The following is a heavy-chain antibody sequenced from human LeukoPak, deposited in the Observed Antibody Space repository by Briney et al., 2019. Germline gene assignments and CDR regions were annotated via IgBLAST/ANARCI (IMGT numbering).Heavy chain of an antibody. CDR3: TGKMAVDDY. CDR1: GFTFSGSA. V-gene: IGHV3-73*01. D-gene: IGHD5-24*01. CDR2: IRSKANSYAT. Sequence: PGGSLRLSCAASGFTFSGSAMHWVRQASGKGLEWVGRIRSKANSYATAYAASVKGRFTISRDDSKNTAYLQMNSPKTEDTAVYYCTGKMAVDDYWGQGTLVTVSS. J-gene: IGHJ4*02.